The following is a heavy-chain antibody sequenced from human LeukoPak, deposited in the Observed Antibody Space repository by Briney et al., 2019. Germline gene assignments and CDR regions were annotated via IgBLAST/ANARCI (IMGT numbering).Heavy chain of an antibody. Sequence: PGGSLRLSCSASGFTVSNSYMSWVRQAPGKGLEWVSVIYSGGSTYYADSVKGRFTISRDNSKNTLYLQMNSLRAEDTAVYYCARVLVTGLKRYFDNWGRGILVTVSS. V-gene: IGHV3-66*01. CDR1: GFTVSNSY. CDR2: IYSGGST. CDR3: ARVLVTGLKRYFDN. J-gene: IGHJ4*02. D-gene: IGHD1-20*01.